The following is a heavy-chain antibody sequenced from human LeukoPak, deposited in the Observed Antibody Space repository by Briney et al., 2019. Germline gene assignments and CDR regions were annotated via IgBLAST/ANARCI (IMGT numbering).Heavy chain of an antibody. D-gene: IGHD2-15*01. CDR1: GYTFTGYY. J-gene: IGHJ4*02. CDR2: VNPSGGST. V-gene: IGHV1-46*01. Sequence: GASATVSCKASGYTFTGYYIHWMRQAPGQGLEWVGKVNPSGGSTSYAQKFQGRVTMTRDTSTSTVYMELSSLRSEDTAVYYCARTIVDGGTNFWGQGTLVTVSS. CDR3: ARTIVDGGTNF.